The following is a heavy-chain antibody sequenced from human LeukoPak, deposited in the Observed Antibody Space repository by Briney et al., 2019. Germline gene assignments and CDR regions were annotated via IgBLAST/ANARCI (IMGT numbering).Heavy chain of an antibody. D-gene: IGHD2-2*01. V-gene: IGHV1-2*02. CDR2: INPNSGGA. Sequence: ASVKVSWKASEYTFTGYSMHWVRQAPGQGLEWMGWINPNSGGANYAQKFQGRVTMTRDTSISTVYMELSRLRSDDTAVYYCARDGDPIVVVPTTMALGYWGQGTLVTVSS. CDR1: EYTFTGYS. CDR3: ARDGDPIVVVPTTMALGY. J-gene: IGHJ4*02.